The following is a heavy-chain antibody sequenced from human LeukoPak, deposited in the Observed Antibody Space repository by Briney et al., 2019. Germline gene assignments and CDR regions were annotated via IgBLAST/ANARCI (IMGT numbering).Heavy chain of an antibody. Sequence: SETLSLTCTVSGGSISSSSYYWGWIRQPPGKGLEWIGSIYYSGSTYYNPSLKSRVTISVDTSKNQFSLKLSSVTAADTAVYYCASTGYQLVPLYYYYYYMDVWGKGTTVTVSS. J-gene: IGHJ6*03. CDR2: IYYSGST. V-gene: IGHV4-39*01. CDR1: GGSISSSSYY. D-gene: IGHD6-6*01. CDR3: ASTGYQLVPLYYYYYYMDV.